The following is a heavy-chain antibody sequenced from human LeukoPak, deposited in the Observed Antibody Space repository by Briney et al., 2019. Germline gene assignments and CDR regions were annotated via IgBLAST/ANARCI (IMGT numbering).Heavy chain of an antibody. CDR1: GFTFSSYA. D-gene: IGHD1-26*01. Sequence: QTGGSLRLSCAASGFTFSSYAMSWVRQAPGKGLEWVSAISGSGGSTYYADSVKGRFTISRDNSKNTLYLQMNSLRAEDTAVYYCAKGRSGRYYSYFDYWGQGTLVTVSS. V-gene: IGHV3-23*01. CDR2: ISGSGGST. CDR3: AKGRSGRYYSYFDY. J-gene: IGHJ4*02.